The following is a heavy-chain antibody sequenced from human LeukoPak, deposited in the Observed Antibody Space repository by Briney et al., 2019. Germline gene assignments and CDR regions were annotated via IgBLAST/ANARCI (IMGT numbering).Heavy chain of an antibody. CDR2: ISGSGGST. CDR1: GFTFSSYA. V-gene: IGHV3-23*01. J-gene: IGHJ4*02. CDR3: AKPLPPEIVTRQYYFDY. Sequence: PGGSLRLSCAASGFTFSSYAMSWVRQAPGKGLEWVSAISGSGGSTYYGDSVKGRFTISRDNSKNTLYLQMNSLSAEDTAVYYCAKPLPPEIVTRQYYFDYWGQGTLVTVSS. D-gene: IGHD3-22*01.